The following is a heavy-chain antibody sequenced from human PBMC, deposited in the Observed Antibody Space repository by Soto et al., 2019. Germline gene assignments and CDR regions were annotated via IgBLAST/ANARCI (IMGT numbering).Heavy chain of an antibody. D-gene: IGHD5-18*01. Sequence: QVQLVQSGPEVKKPGSSVKVSCKASGDTFNSYVITWVRQAPGQGLEWLGGIITAFGTTSYAQNFQDRLTITADEAATTDHMELSSLTSDDTAMYYCTRSYGYTFGGSLDNWGQGILVTVSS. CDR2: IITAFGTT. CDR3: TRSYGYTFGGSLDN. CDR1: GDTFNSYV. J-gene: IGHJ4*02. V-gene: IGHV1-69*01.